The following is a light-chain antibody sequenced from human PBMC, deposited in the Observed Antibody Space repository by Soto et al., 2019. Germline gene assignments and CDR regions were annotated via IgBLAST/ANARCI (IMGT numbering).Light chain of an antibody. CDR3: QQSYSTPNT. J-gene: IGKJ2*01. Sequence: DIQMTQTPSSLSASVGDRVTITCRASRNIDSYLNWYRHKPGKAPNLLIHTASTLESGVPSRFSGSGSLTDFTLTISSLQTEKFSTYYCQQSYSTPNTFGQGTKLEIK. CDR1: RNIDSY. CDR2: TAS. V-gene: IGKV1-39*01.